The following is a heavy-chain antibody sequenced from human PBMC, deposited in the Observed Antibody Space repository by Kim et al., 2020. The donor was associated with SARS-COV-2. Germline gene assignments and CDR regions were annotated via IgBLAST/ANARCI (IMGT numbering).Heavy chain of an antibody. V-gene: IGHV3-74*01. CDR1: GFTFSTYW. CDR2: IKSDEIST. CDR3: ARTNYGAFDM. D-gene: IGHD3-16*01. J-gene: IGHJ3*02. Sequence: GGSLRLSCAASGFTFSTYWMHWVRQAPGKGLVWVSRIKSDEISTTYADSVKGRFTISRDNAKNTLYLQMNSLRDEDTAVYYCARTNYGAFDMWGQGTMVTVSS.